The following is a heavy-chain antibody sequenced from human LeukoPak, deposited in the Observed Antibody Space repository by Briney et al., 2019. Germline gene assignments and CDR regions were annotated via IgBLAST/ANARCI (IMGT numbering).Heavy chain of an antibody. D-gene: IGHD3-22*01. CDR3: ARSRDSTYYYDSSGSWFDP. V-gene: IGHV4-30-4*01. CDR2: IYYSGST. CDR1: GGSIRSGDYY. J-gene: IGHJ5*02. Sequence: SETLSLTCTVSGGSIRSGDYYWSWIRQPPGKVLEWIGYIYYSGSTYYDPSLKSRVTISVDTSKNQFSLKLSSVTAADTAVYYCARSRDSTYYYDSSGSWFDPWGQGTLVTVSS.